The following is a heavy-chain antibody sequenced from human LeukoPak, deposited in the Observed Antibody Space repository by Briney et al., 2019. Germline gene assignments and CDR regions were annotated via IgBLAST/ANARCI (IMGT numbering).Heavy chain of an antibody. V-gene: IGHV5-51*01. D-gene: IGHD3-22*01. CDR1: GYSFTSYW. Sequence: GESLKISCKGSGYSFTSYWIGWVRQMPGKGLEWMGIIYPGDSDTRYSPSFQGQVTISADKSISTAYLQWSSLKASDTAMYYCARPSSYDSSGYYLGYWGQGTLVTVSS. J-gene: IGHJ4*02. CDR3: ARPSSYDSSGYYLGY. CDR2: IYPGDSDT.